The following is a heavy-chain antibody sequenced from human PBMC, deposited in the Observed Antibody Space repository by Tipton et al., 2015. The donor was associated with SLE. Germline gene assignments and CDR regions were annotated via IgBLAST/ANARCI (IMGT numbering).Heavy chain of an antibody. CDR1: GGSFSDHY. J-gene: IGHJ5*02. Sequence: TLSLTCAVYGGSFSDHYWRWTWIRQPQPPGKGLEWIGEIDRRGNTKYNPSLKSRVAISVDTSRNQFSLRLSSVTAADTTIYYCAGLREATGLFSERGWLDPWGQGNLVTVSS. V-gene: IGHV4-34*01. D-gene: IGHD5-12*01. CDR3: AGLREATGLFSERGWLDP. CDR2: IDRRGNT.